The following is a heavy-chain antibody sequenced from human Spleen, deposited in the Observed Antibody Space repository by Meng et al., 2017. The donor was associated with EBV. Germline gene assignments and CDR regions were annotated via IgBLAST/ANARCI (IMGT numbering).Heavy chain of an antibody. V-gene: IGHV3-15*01. J-gene: IGHJ4*02. CDR1: GFSVRDMW. CDR3: TPHYS. CDR2: IKTKSEDEAR. D-gene: IGHD3-10*01. Sequence: GGGLVRPGGFLRLSCAASGFSVRDMWMNWVRQAPGKGLEWVARIKTKSEDEARDYAAPVKGRFTISRDDSKTTVYLQMNSLKTEDTAVYYCTPHYSWGLGTLVTVSS.